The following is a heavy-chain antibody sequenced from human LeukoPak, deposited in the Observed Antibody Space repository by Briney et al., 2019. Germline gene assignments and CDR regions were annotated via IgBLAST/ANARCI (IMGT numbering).Heavy chain of an antibody. J-gene: IGHJ4*02. V-gene: IGHV3-49*04. CDR1: GFSFGDYA. Sequence: GGSLRLSCTASGFSFGDYAMSWVRQVPGKGLEWLGLIRSIAYGETTEYAASVKNRFTISRDDSKSIAYLQMNSLKTEDTAVYSCTAIYYYGSGTYRYFDYWGQGTLVTVSS. CDR2: IRSIAYGETT. D-gene: IGHD3-10*01. CDR3: TAIYYYGSGTYRYFDY.